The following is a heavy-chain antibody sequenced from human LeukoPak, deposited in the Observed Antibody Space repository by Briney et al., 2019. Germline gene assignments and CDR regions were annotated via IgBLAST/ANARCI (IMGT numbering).Heavy chain of an antibody. CDR2: IIPIFGTA. CDR1: GGTFSSYA. D-gene: IGHD2-2*01. V-gene: IGHV1-69*05. J-gene: IGHJ5*02. CDR3: ARDHRYCSSTSCSNWFDP. Sequence: ASVKVSCKASGGTFSSYAISWVRQAPGQGLEWMGGIIPIFGTAIYAQKFQGRVTITTDESTSTAYMELSSLRSEDTAVYYCARDHRYCSSTSCSNWFDPWGQGTLVTVSS.